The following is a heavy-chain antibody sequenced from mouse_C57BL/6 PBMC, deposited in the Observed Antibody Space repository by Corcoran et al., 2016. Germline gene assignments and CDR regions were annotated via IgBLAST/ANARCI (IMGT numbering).Heavy chain of an antibody. D-gene: IGHD2-3*01. V-gene: IGHV3-6*01. CDR3: ARYDPRYYFDY. Sequence: DVQLQESGPGLVKPSQSLSLTCSVTGYSITSGYYWNWIRQFPGNKLEWMGYISYDGSNNYNQSLKNRISITRDTSKKQFFLKLNSVTTEDTSTYYWARYDPRYYFDYWGQGTTLTVSS. J-gene: IGHJ2*01. CDR2: ISYDGSN. CDR1: GYSITSGYY.